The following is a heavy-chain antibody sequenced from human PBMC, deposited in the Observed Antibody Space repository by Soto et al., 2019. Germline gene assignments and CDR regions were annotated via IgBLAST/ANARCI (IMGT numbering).Heavy chain of an antibody. CDR2: ISSDETHK. CDR1: GFTFSSYG. J-gene: IGHJ4*02. D-gene: IGHD1-26*01. Sequence: QVQLLESGGGVVQPGRSLRLSCAASGFTFSSYGMHWVRQAPGKGLEWVAIISSDETHKYYVDSVKGRFTISRDNFKNTLYLQMNSLRAEDTAVYYCAKVMWELRLAVNWGQGTLVTVSS. V-gene: IGHV3-30*18. CDR3: AKVMWELRLAVN.